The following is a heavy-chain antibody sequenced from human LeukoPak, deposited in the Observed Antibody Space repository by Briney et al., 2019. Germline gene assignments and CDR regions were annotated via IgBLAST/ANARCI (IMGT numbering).Heavy chain of an antibody. Sequence: GGSLRLSCAASGFTFSNYWMSWVRQAPGKGLEWVANIKQDGSEKYYVDSVKGRFTISRDNAKNSLYLQMNSLRAEDTAVYYCARVPLRDCRCGSCYSAGDYWGQGTLVSVSS. V-gene: IGHV3-7*01. J-gene: IGHJ4*02. D-gene: IGHD2-15*01. CDR3: ARVPLRDCRCGSCYSAGDY. CDR1: GFTFSNYW. CDR2: IKQDGSEK.